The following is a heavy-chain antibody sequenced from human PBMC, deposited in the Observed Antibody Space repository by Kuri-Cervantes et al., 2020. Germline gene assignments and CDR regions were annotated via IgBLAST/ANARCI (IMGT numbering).Heavy chain of an antibody. J-gene: IGHJ6*03. CDR3: VKVADTLYYYYYMDV. V-gene: IGHV3-9*01. CDR1: GFTFSDYY. D-gene: IGHD6-19*01. CDR2: ISWDSVII. Sequence: SLKISCAASGFTFSDYYMSWIRQAPGKGLEWVSGISWDSVIIGYADSVKGRVTISRDNAKNSLYLQMDSLRVEDTALYYCVKVADTLYYYYYMDVWGKGTTVTVSS.